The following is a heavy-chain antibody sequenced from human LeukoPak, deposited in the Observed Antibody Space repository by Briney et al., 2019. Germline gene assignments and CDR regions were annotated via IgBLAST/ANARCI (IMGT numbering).Heavy chain of an antibody. D-gene: IGHD3-10*01. Sequence: PGGSLRLSCAASGFSVSNYGMHWVRQAPGKGLEWVAVIWYDGSNKYYADSVKGRFTISRDNSKNTLYLQMNSLRAEDTAVYYCAGNYGPYYFDYWGQGTLVTVSS. V-gene: IGHV3-33*08. CDR1: GFSVSNYG. J-gene: IGHJ4*02. CDR2: IWYDGSNK. CDR3: AGNYGPYYFDY.